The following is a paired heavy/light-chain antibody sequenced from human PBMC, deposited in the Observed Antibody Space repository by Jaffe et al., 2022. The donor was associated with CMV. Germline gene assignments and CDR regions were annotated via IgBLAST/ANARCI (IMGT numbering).Heavy chain of an antibody. CDR1: GDNFSNYP. D-gene: IGHD2-15*01. V-gene: IGHV1-69*02. CDR2: IIPLLGRA. J-gene: IGHJ3*01. CDR3: ARHLLATGGFDL. Sequence: QVQLVQSGTEVKRPGSSVKVSCKASGDNFSNYPVNWVRQAPGEGLEWMGRIIPLLGRADYAQKFQDRVTITADESSSTAYMELNSLRSDDSAIYYCARHLLATGGFDLWGQGTRVTVSS.
Light chain of an antibody. Sequence: DIQMTQSPSSLSASVGDRLTITCRASQGIYNYLAWYQQRPGKPPKLLIYAASTLLSGVPSRFSGSGSGTDFTLTISGLQPEDFATYYCQKYNSVPFTFGPGTKVDIK. CDR3: QKYNSVPFT. V-gene: IGKV1-27*01. CDR1: QGIYNY. J-gene: IGKJ3*01. CDR2: AAS.